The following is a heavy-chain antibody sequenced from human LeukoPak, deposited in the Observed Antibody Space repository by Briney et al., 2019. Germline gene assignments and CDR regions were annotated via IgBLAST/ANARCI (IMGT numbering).Heavy chain of an antibody. J-gene: IGHJ4*02. CDR1: GFTFSSYS. CDR3: ARDGGSYGDYAY. V-gene: IGHV3-21*01. D-gene: IGHD4-17*01. CDR2: ISSSSSYI. Sequence: GGSLRLSCAASGFTFSSYSMNWVRQAPGKGLEWVSSISSSSSYIYYADSVKGRFTISRDNAKNSLYLQMNSLRAEDTAVYYCARDGGSYGDYAYWGQGTLVTVSS.